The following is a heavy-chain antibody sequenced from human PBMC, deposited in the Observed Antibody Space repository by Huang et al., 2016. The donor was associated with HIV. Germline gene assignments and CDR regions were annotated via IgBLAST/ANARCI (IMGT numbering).Heavy chain of an antibody. D-gene: IGHD3-10*01. Sequence: QVQMVQSGAEVKKPGASVKVSCKASGYTFQSYGITWVRQAPGQGLEWMGWISTYNGNTNYAQKRQGRRTRTTDTSTGTAYMELRRLRSNDTAVYLCARQGFGRKDAFDIWGQGTRVTVS. CDR3: ARQGFGRKDAFDI. J-gene: IGHJ3*02. CDR2: ISTYNGNT. V-gene: IGHV1-18*01. CDR1: GYTFQSYG.